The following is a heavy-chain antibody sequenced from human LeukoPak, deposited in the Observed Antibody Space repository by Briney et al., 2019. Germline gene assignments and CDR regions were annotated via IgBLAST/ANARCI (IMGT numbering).Heavy chain of an antibody. CDR1: GGSISSYY. CDR2: IYTSGST. V-gene: IGHV4-4*07. CDR3: AGHQRYSSSWSFLEISVHLNYFDY. Sequence: SETLSLTCTVSGGSISSYYWSWIRQPAGKGLEWIGRIYTSGSTNYNPSLKSRVTMSVDTSKNQFSLKLSSVTAADTAVYYCAGHQRYSSSWSFLEISVHLNYFDYWGQGTLVTVSS. D-gene: IGHD6-13*01. J-gene: IGHJ4*02.